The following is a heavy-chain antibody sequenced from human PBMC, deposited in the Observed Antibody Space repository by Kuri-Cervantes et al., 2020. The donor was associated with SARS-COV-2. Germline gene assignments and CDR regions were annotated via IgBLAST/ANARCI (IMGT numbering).Heavy chain of an antibody. CDR1: GGSISSYY. V-gene: IGHV4-59*08. CDR3: AGHGTTGVPNWFDP. D-gene: IGHD4-23*01. Sequence: SETLSLTCTVSGGSISSYYWSWIRQPPGKGLEWIGYIYYSGSTNYNPSLKSRGTISVDTSKNQFSLKLSSVTAADTAVYYFAGHGTTGVPNWFDPWGQGTLVTVSS. J-gene: IGHJ5*02. CDR2: IYYSGST.